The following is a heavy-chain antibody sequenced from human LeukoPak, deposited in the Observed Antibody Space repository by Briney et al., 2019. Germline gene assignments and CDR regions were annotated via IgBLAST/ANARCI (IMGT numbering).Heavy chain of an antibody. V-gene: IGHV5-51*01. CDR3: ARGYNYGSVTFDY. Sequence: GGSLKFSCKGSGYRFNTYWIGWVRQMPGKGLEWMGIIYPGDSDTTTSPSFQGQVTISADKSISTAYLQWSSLKASDTAMYYCARGYNYGSVTFDYWGQGTLVTVSS. D-gene: IGHD5-18*01. CDR1: GYRFNTYW. J-gene: IGHJ4*02. CDR2: IYPGDSDT.